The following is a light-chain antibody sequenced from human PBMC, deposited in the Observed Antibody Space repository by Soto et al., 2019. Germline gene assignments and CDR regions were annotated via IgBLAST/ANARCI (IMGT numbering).Light chain of an antibody. Sequence: EIVLTQSPGTLYLSPGERATLSCRASQSVSSSYLAWYQQKPGQAPRLLIYGASGRATGIPDRFSGSGSGTDFTLTISRLAPEDFAVYYCQQYGSSPFTFGQGTRLEIK. CDR2: GAS. CDR1: QSVSSSY. CDR3: QQYGSSPFT. V-gene: IGKV3-20*01. J-gene: IGKJ5*01.